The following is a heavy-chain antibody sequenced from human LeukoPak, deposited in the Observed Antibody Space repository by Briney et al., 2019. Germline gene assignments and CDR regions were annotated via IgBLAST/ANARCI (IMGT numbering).Heavy chain of an antibody. CDR3: ATAGGLWFGTHSWFDP. V-gene: IGHV4-59*05. CDR1: GGSISSYY. J-gene: IGHJ5*02. D-gene: IGHD3-10*01. Sequence: SETLSLTCTVSGGSISSYYWSWIRQPPGKGLEWIGSIYYSGSTYYNPSLKSRVTISVDTSKNQFSLKLSSVTAADTAVYYCATAGGLWFGTHSWFDPWGQGTLVTVSS. CDR2: IYYSGST.